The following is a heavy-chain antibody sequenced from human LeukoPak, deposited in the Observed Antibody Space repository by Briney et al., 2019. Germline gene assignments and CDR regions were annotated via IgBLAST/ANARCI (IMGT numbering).Heavy chain of an antibody. CDR2: MNPNSGNT. V-gene: IGHV1-8*01. D-gene: IGHD2-8*02. CDR3: ARVSNTGWVYYYYYYLDV. CDR1: GYTFTSYD. Sequence: ASVKVSCKASGYTFTSYDINWVRQATGQGLEWMGWMNPNSGNTGYAQKFQGRVTMTRNTSISTAYMELSSLRSEDTAVYYCARVSNTGWVYYYYYYLDVWGKGTTVTVSS. J-gene: IGHJ6*03.